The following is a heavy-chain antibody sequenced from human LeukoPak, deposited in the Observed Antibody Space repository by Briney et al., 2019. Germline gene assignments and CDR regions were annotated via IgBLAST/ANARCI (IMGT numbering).Heavy chain of an antibody. D-gene: IGHD6-19*01. Sequence: GGSLRLSCAASGFTFDDYALHWVRQAPGKGLEWVSGISWDIYTIGYADSVKGRFTISRDNAKNSLYLQMNSLRAEDTALYYCGKGEGSGPRSGYFQHWGQGTLVTVSS. CDR3: GKGEGSGPRSGYFQH. V-gene: IGHV3-9*01. CDR1: GFTFDDYA. J-gene: IGHJ1*01. CDR2: ISWDIYTI.